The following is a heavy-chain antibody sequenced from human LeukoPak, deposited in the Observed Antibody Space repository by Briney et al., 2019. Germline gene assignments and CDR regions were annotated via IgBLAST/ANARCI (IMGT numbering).Heavy chain of an antibody. D-gene: IGHD5-12*01. V-gene: IGHV1-2*02. Sequence: ATVKVSCKPSGYTLTGYYMHWVRQAPEPRLEWMGWNYPNSGGPNYAQHSQGKVTKYKDRSSSTASMNLGRLRSDDRPVYYCPCHSGYVYFDGWGQGSPVS. J-gene: IGHJ4*02. CDR3: PCHSGYVYFDG. CDR2: NYPNSGGP. CDR1: GYTLTGYY.